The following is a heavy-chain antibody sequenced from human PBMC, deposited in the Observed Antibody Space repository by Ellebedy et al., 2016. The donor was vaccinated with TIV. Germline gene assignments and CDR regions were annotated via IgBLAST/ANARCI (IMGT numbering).Heavy chain of an antibody. D-gene: IGHD3-10*01. CDR3: AREGSYGSGSYIDF. J-gene: IGHJ4*02. Sequence: MPSETLSLTCTVSGASVSSGRYYWSWIRQSPGKGLEWVGYIFYSWRTNYNPSLKRRATIAVDTSKSQFSLNLTSVTAADTAVYYCAREGSYGSGSYIDFWGQGTLVTVSS. V-gene: IGHV4-61*01. CDR2: IFYSWRT. CDR1: GASVSSGRYY.